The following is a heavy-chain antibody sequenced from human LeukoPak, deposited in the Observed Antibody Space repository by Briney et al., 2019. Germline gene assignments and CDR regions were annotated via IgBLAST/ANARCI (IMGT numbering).Heavy chain of an antibody. J-gene: IGHJ4*02. Sequence: GGSLRLSCAASGFTFSSYWMSWVRQAPGKGLEWVANIKQGGSEKYYVDSVKGRFTISRDNAKNSLYLQMNSLRAEDTAVYYCAKNLRYGSGSYPPPDYWGQGTLVTVSS. D-gene: IGHD3-10*01. V-gene: IGHV3-7*01. CDR1: GFTFSSYW. CDR2: IKQGGSEK. CDR3: AKNLRYGSGSYPPPDY.